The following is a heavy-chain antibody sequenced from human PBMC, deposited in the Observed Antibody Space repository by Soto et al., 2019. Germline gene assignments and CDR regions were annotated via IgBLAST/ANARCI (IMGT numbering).Heavy chain of an antibody. V-gene: IGHV6-1*01. D-gene: IGHD1-1*01. J-gene: IGHJ6*03. CDR1: GDSDSSNSAG. CDR3: ARGSWDDVSGHYYMDV. CDR2: TYYRSKWYN. Sequence: PSQTLSLTCDISGDSDSSNSAGWNWIRLTPSRGLEWLGRTYYRSKWYNNYAVSVKSRVSVNPDTAKNQFSLQLNSVTPEDAAVYYCARGSWDDVSGHYYMDVWGKGTTVTVSS.